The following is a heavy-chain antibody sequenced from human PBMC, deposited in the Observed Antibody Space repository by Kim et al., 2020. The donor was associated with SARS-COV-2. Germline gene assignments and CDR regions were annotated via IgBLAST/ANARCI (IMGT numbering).Heavy chain of an antibody. CDR3: TKSFDWLIWTFGY. Sequence: GGSLRLSCAASGFTFSGSAMHWVRQASGKGLEWVGRIRSKANSYATAYAASVKVRFTISRNDSKNTAYLQMNSLKTEDTAVYYCTKSFDWLIWTFGYSGHRTLVTVSS. J-gene: IGHJ4*01. D-gene: IGHD3-9*01. V-gene: IGHV3-73*01. CDR2: IRSKANSYAT. CDR1: GFTFSGSA.